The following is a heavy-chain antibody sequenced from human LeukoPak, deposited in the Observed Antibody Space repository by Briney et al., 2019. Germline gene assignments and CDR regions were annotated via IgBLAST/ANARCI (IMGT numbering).Heavy chain of an antibody. CDR1: GYSFTSYW. D-gene: IGHD3-22*01. Sequence: GESLKISCKGSGYSFTSYWIGWVRQMPGKGLEWMGIIYPGDSDTRYSPSFQGQVTISADKSISTAYLQWSSLKASDTAMYYCARAYYDSSGPTQHFDYWGQGTLVTVSS. CDR3: ARAYYDSSGPTQHFDY. CDR2: IYPGDSDT. V-gene: IGHV5-51*01. J-gene: IGHJ4*02.